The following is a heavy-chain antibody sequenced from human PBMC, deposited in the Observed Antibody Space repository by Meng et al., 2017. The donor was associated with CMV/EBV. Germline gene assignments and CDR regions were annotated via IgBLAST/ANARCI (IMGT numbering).Heavy chain of an antibody. V-gene: IGHV3-30*02. CDR2: IRFDGSAE. CDR1: GFIFCRYG. J-gene: IGHJ5*02. D-gene: IGHD6-13*01. Sequence: GESLKISCAASGFIFCRYGMHWVRQAPGKGLEWLTFIRFDGSAEYYVDSVKGRFSISRDNLKNTLYLQMNSLRPEDTAVYYCVKEGGVAAAGKGWFDHWGQGALVTVSS. CDR3: VKEGGVAAAGKGWFDH.